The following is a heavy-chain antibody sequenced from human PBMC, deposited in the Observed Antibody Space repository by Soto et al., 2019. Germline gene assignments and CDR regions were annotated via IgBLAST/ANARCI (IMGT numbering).Heavy chain of an antibody. CDR2: IYYSGST. V-gene: IGHV4-59*01. CDR3: ARERLGYCSGGSCYSGYFDY. J-gene: IGHJ4*02. Sequence: PSVTLCLTWTVAGGSIIGYCWSWIRQPQGKGLEWIGYIYYSGSTNYNPSLKSRVTISVDTSKNQFSLKLSSVTAADTAVYYCARERLGYCSGGSCYSGYFDYWGQGTLVTVSS. D-gene: IGHD2-15*01. CDR1: GGSIIGYC.